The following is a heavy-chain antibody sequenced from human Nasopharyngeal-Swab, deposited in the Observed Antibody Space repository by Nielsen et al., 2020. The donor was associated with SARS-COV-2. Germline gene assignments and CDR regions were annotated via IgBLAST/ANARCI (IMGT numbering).Heavy chain of an antibody. CDR2: SYHIGNT. CDR3: VHLWLPGF. Sequence: SETLSLTCTVSGYSISSGYYWGWIRPPPGKGLEWIASSYHIGNTYYNPSLKSRVTISVDKSKNQFSLKLNSVTAADTALYFCVHLWLPGFWGQGTLVTVSS. D-gene: IGHD2-21*01. CDR1: GYSISSGYY. J-gene: IGHJ4*02. V-gene: IGHV4-38-2*02.